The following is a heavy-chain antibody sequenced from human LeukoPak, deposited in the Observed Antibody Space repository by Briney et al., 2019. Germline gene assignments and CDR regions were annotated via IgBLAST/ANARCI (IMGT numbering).Heavy chain of an antibody. J-gene: IGHJ4*02. CDR1: GYTFTGYY. CDR3: ARAFYYDSSGYFYY. CDR2: INPNSGGT. D-gene: IGHD3-22*01. V-gene: IGHV1-2*04. Sequence: ASVKVSCKASGYTFTGYYMHWVRQAPGQGLEWMGWINPNSGGTNYAQKFQGWVTMTRDTSISTAYMELSRLRSDDTAVYYCARAFYYDSSGYFYYWGQGTLVTVSS.